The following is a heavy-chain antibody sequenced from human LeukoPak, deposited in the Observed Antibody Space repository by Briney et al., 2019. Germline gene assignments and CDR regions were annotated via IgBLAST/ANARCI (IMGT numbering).Heavy chain of an antibody. CDR3: ARTRGRLDY. CDR2: INPSGGST. V-gene: IGHV1-46*01. J-gene: IGHJ4*02. D-gene: IGHD5-12*01. Sequence: ASVKVSCKASGYTFTSYYIHWVRQAPGQGLEWMGMINPSGGSTSYAQKFQVRVTMTRDMSTSTVYMELSSLRFEDTAVYYCARTRGRLDYWGQGTLVTVSS. CDR1: GYTFTSYY.